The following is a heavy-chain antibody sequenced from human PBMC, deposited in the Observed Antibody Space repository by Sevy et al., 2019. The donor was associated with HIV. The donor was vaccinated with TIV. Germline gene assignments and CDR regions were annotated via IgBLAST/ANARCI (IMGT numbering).Heavy chain of an antibody. J-gene: IGHJ4*02. Sequence: GGSLRLSCAASGFTFSSYWMSWVRQAPGKGLEWVANIKQDGSEKYYVDSVKGRFTISRDNAKNSLYLQMNSLRADDTAVYYCARQFLYSCSWKAGYFDYWGQGTAVTVSS. CDR3: ARQFLYSCSWKAGYFDY. CDR2: IKQDGSEK. D-gene: IGHD6-13*01. CDR1: GFTFSSYW. V-gene: IGHV3-7*01.